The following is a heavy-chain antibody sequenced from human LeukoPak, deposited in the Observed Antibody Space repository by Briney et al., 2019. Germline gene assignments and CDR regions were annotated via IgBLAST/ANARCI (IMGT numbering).Heavy chain of an antibody. D-gene: IGHD2-2*01. Sequence: SETLSLTCTVSGGSISFYYWTWLRQPAGKGLEWIGRFYTSGSTNYNPSLKSRVTISVDTSKNQFSLKLSSVTAADTAVYYCAARGYIVVVPAAKGGGPDNSYYYMDVWGKGTTVTISS. CDR2: FYTSGST. CDR3: AARGYIVVVPAAKGGGPDNSYYYMDV. CDR1: GGSISFYY. V-gene: IGHV4-4*07. J-gene: IGHJ6*03.